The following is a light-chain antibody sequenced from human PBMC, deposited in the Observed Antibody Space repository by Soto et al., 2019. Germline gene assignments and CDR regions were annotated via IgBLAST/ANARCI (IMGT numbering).Light chain of an antibody. V-gene: IGKV1-5*01. Sequence: DIRMTQSPSTLSASVGDSVTITCRASQKVSPWLAWYQQKAGKAPKLLIYDVSSLKRGVPSRISGSRSGTEFTLTISSLQSDDFATYYCQQYDSYWGTFEQGTKVEFK. J-gene: IGKJ1*01. CDR1: QKVSPW. CDR2: DVS. CDR3: QQYDSYWGT.